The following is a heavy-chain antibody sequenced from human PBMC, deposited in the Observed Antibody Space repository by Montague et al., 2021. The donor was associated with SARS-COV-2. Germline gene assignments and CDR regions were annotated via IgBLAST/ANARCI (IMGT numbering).Heavy chain of an antibody. CDR2: INHTGST. CDR3: TRKGSGRSDLAY. CDR1: GDSISTDNC. J-gene: IGHJ4*02. D-gene: IGHD1-26*01. Sequence: SETLSLTCAVSGDSISTDNCWTWVRLPPGKGLVWVGEINHTGSTTYKPPLKSRGSTLADESLNQYSLRLTSVTAAATATYYCTRKGSGRSDLAYWGQGTLVTVSS. V-gene: IGHV4-4*02.